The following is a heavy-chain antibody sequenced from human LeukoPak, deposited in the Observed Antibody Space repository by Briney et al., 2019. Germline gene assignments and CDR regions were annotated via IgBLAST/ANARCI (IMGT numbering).Heavy chain of an antibody. CDR1: GYTFNSYG. CDR2: IHTYNGHT. D-gene: IGHD1-26*01. Sequence: ASVKVSCKSSGYTFNSYGITWVRQAPGQGLEWMGWIHTYNGHTNYAQKLQGRVTMTTDTSTSTAYMELRSLRSDDTAVYYCAKAMGATLFDYWGQGTLVTVSS. J-gene: IGHJ4*02. V-gene: IGHV1-18*01. CDR3: AKAMGATLFDY.